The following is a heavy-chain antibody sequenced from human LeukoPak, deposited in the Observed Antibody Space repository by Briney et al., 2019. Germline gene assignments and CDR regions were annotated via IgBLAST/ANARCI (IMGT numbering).Heavy chain of an antibody. V-gene: IGHV3-48*03. Sequence: GGSLRLSCAASGFTFSSYEMNWVRQAPGKGLEWVSYISSSGTTIYYADSVKGRFTISRDNSKNTLYLQMNSLRAEDTAVYYCAKERLKGAAFDIWGQGTMVTVSS. CDR3: AKERLKGAAFDI. J-gene: IGHJ3*02. CDR1: GFTFSSYE. D-gene: IGHD4/OR15-4a*01. CDR2: ISSSGTTI.